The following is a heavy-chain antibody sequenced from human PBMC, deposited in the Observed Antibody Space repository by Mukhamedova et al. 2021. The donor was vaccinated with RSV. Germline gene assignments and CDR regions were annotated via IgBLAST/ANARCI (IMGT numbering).Heavy chain of an antibody. J-gene: IGHJ1*01. CDR2: MYTTGST. D-gene: IGHD4/OR15-4a*01. CDR3: ARSPGALTISEHFQY. Sequence: GKGLEWIGRMYTTGSTKYNPSLESRAIISADTSKNQFSLKLSSVTAADTAVYYCARSPGALTISEHFQYWGQGTLVTVSS. V-gene: IGHV4-61*02.